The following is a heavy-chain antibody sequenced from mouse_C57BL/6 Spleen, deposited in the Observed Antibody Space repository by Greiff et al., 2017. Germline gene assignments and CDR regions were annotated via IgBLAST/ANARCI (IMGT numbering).Heavy chain of an antibody. V-gene: IGHV1-53*01. CDR2: INPSNGGT. CDR1: GYTFPSYW. D-gene: IGHD3-2*02. Sequence: QVQLQQPGTELVKPGASVKLSCKASGYTFPSYWMHWVMQRPGQGLEWIGNINPSNGGTYYNEKFKSKATLTVDKSSSTAYMQHSSLTSEDSAVDYGARGGQLRLHPYYCDDWGKGTTLTVSS. J-gene: IGHJ2*01. CDR3: ARGGQLRLHPYYCDD.